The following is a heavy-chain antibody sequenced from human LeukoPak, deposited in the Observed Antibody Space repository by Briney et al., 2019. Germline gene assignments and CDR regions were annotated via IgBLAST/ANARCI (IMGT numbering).Heavy chain of an antibody. V-gene: IGHV3-11*04. Sequence: PGGSLRLSCAASGFTFSDYYMTWIRQAPGKGLEWVSYISSSGSTIYYADSVKGRFTISRDNAKNSLYLQMNSLRAEDTALYYCARVRYSGFYFDYWGQGTLVTVSS. CDR2: ISSSGSTI. CDR3: ARVRYSGFYFDY. J-gene: IGHJ4*02. CDR1: GFTFSDYY. D-gene: IGHD3-9*01.